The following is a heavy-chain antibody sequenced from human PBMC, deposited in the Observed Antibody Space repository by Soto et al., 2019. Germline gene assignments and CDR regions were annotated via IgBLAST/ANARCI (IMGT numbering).Heavy chain of an antibody. Sequence: SETLSLTCTVSGGSISGYYWSWIRQPPGKGLEWIAYIYYSGSSNSNPSLKSRVTISVDTSKNQFSLKLSSVTAADTALYFCARDRRSLYYDGSGLDYWGQGTLVTVSS. V-gene: IGHV4-59*12. CDR1: GGSISGYY. D-gene: IGHD3-22*01. J-gene: IGHJ4*02. CDR2: IYYSGSS. CDR3: ARDRRSLYYDGSGLDY.